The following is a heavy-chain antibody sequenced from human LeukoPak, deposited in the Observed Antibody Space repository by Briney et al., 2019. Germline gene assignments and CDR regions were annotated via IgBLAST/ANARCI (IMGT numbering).Heavy chain of an antibody. J-gene: IGHJ4*02. CDR3: AREWWYSSDY. CDR2: IKQDGSEK. CDR1: GFXFSSYW. Sequence: GGSLRLSCAASGFXFSSYWMSWVRQAPGKGLEWVANIKQDGSEKYDVDSVKGRFTISRDNAKNSLYLQTNSLRAEDTAVYYCAREWWYSSDYWGQGTLVTVSS. V-gene: IGHV3-7*04. D-gene: IGHD2-15*01.